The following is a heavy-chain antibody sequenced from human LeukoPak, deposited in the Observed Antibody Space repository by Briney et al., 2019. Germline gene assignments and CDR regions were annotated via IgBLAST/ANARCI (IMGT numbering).Heavy chain of an antibody. CDR3: VKSFYCDGRATYYFDC. CDR1: GFTFSSYA. CDR2: ISGSGEKT. V-gene: IGHV3-23*01. D-gene: IGHD3-22*01. J-gene: IGHJ4*02. Sequence: GGSLRLSCAASGFTFSSYAMSWVRQAPGKGLEWVSAISGSGEKTYYADSVNGRFTISRDNSKNMVYLQMDSLRVEDTALYYCVKSFYCDGRATYYFDCWGQGTLVTVSS.